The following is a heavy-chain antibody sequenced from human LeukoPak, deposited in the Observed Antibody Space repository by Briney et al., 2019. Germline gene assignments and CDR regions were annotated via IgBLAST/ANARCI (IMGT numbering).Heavy chain of an antibody. J-gene: IGHJ4*02. CDR3: ARSWGSYYPPGDY. CDR1: GFTFSSYA. D-gene: IGHD1-26*01. Sequence: GGSLRLSCAASGFTFSSYAMHWVRQAPGKGLEWVAVISYDGSNKYYADSVKGRFTISRDNSKNTLYLQMNSLRAEDTAVYYCARSWGSYYPPGDYWGQGTLVTVSS. V-gene: IGHV3-30*04. CDR2: ISYDGSNK.